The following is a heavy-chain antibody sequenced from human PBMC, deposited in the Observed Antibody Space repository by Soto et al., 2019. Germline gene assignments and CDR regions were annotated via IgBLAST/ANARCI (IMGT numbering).Heavy chain of an antibody. J-gene: IGHJ3*02. V-gene: IGHV2-5*02. Sequence: QITLKESGPTLVKPTQTLTLTCTFSGFSLSNSGLGVGWIRQPPGKALEWLALIYWDDDKRYSPSLKSRLTITKDTSKTQVVLTMTNMDPVYTATYYCANRNLEVLWFGESNDAFDIWGQGTMVTVSS. CDR3: ANRNLEVLWFGESNDAFDI. CDR1: GFSLSNSGLG. CDR2: IYWDDDK. D-gene: IGHD3-10*01.